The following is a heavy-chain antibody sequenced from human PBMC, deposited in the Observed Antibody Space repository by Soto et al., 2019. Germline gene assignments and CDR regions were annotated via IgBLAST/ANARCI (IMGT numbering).Heavy chain of an antibody. CDR2: ISYDGSNK. J-gene: IGHJ4*02. V-gene: IGHV3-30*18. CDR1: GFTFSSYG. CDR3: AKELGYDKLTGGPGY. D-gene: IGHD3-9*01. Sequence: PGGSLILSCAASGFTFSSYGMHWVRQAPGKGLEWVAVISYDGSNKYYADSVKGRFTISRDNSKNTLYLQMNSLRAEDTAVYYCAKELGYDKLTGGPGYWGPGTLVTVSS.